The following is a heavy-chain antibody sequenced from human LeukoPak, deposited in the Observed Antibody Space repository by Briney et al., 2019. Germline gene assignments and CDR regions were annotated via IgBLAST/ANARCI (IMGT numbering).Heavy chain of an antibody. Sequence: ASVKVSCTVSGYTFTEMSIHWVRQTPGKGLEWLGGIDPESGERVYAQNFRGRVTMSEDTSTDTAYMEVSSLRSEDTAIYYCADFGVVTNWFDPWGQGTLVTASS. J-gene: IGHJ5*02. CDR2: IDPESGER. CDR1: GYTFTEMS. V-gene: IGHV1-24*01. D-gene: IGHD3-3*01. CDR3: ADFGVVTNWFDP.